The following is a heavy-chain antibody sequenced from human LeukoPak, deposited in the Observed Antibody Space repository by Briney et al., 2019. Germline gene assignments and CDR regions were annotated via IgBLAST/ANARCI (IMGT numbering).Heavy chain of an antibody. Sequence: SETLSLTCAVYGGSFSGYYWSWIRQPPGKGLEWIGEINHSGSTNYNPSLKSRVTISVDTSKNQFSLKLSSVTAADTAVYYCARIPLLIVSNGMDVWGQGTTVTVSS. V-gene: IGHV4-34*01. CDR3: ARIPLLIVSNGMDV. CDR1: GGSFSGYY. CDR2: INHSGST. J-gene: IGHJ6*02. D-gene: IGHD3-22*01.